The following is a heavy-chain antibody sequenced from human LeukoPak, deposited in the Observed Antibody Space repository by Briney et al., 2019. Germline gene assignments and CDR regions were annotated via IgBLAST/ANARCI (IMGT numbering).Heavy chain of an antibody. CDR3: VRGLPRVDAFDI. CDR1: GGTFSSYA. D-gene: IGHD5-12*01. J-gene: IGHJ3*02. Sequence: SVKVSCKASGGTFSSYAISWVRQAPGQGLEWMGRIIPILGIANYAQKFQGRVTITADKSTSTAYMELSSPRSEDTAVYYCVRGLPRVDAFDIWGQGTMVTVSS. CDR2: IIPILGIA. V-gene: IGHV1-69*04.